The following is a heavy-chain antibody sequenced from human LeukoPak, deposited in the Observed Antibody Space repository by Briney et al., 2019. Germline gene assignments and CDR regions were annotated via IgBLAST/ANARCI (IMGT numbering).Heavy chain of an antibody. CDR2: IKKDGSEK. V-gene: IGHV3-7*05. J-gene: IGHJ4*02. CDR3: AREDSKDSFDY. Sequence: PGGSQRLSCAASGFTFSSFWMIWVRQAPGKGLEGVANIKKDGSEKKYVDSVKGRFTISRDNAKNSLYLQMNSLRAEDTAVYYCAREDSKDSFDYWGQGTLVTVSS. D-gene: IGHD5-18*01. CDR1: GFTFSSFW.